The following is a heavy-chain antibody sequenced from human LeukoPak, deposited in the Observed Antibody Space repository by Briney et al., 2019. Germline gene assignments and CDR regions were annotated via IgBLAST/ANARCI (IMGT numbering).Heavy chain of an antibody. J-gene: IGHJ3*02. CDR1: GYTFSSYD. CDR2: MGANNGNT. Sequence: GASVTVSCRASGYTFSSYDINWVRQATGQGLEWMGWMGANNGNTGYAQEFQGRVNMNRNTSISTAYMELSRLRSEDTAVYYCARGRKTGTRVAVDIWGQGTMVTVSS. V-gene: IGHV1-8*01. CDR3: ARGRKTGTRVAVDI.